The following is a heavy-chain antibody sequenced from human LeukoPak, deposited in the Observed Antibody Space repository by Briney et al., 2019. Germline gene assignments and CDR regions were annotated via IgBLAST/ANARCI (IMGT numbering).Heavy chain of an antibody. V-gene: IGHV1-2*06. Sequence: ASVKVSCKXSGYTFTGYYMHWVRQAPGQGLEWMGRINPNSGGTNYAQKFQGRVTMTRDTSISTAYMELSRLRSDDTAVYYCAREGATVTTGVIWFDPWGQGTLVTVSS. D-gene: IGHD4-17*01. J-gene: IGHJ5*02. CDR1: GYTFTGYY. CDR2: INPNSGGT. CDR3: AREGATVTTGVIWFDP.